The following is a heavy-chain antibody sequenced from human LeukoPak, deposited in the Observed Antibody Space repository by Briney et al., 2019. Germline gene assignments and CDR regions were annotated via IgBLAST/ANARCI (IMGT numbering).Heavy chain of an antibody. V-gene: IGHV4-59*01. D-gene: IGHD2-2*01. J-gene: IGHJ5*02. Sequence: SETLSLTCTVSGGSISSYYWSWLRQPPGKGVEGVGYIYYSGSTNYNPSLKSRVTISVDTSKNQFSLKLSSVTAADTAVYYCAREVVVPASNWFDPGGQGTLVTVSS. CDR1: GGSISSYY. CDR3: AREVVVPASNWFDP. CDR2: IYYSGST.